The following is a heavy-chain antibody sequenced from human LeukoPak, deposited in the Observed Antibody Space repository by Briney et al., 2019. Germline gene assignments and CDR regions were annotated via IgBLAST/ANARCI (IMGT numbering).Heavy chain of an antibody. J-gene: IGHJ5*02. V-gene: IGHV4-59*01. Sequence: SETLSLTCTVSGGSISSYYWSWIRQPPGKGLEWIGYIYYSGSTNYNPSLKSRVTISVDTSKNQFSLKLSSVTAADTAVYYCARESRTTVTTQWFDPWGQGTLVTVSS. D-gene: IGHD4-17*01. CDR2: IYYSGST. CDR1: GGSISSYY. CDR3: ARESRTTVTTQWFDP.